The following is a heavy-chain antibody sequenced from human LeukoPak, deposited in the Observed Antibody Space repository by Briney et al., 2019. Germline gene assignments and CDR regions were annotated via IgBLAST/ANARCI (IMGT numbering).Heavy chain of an antibody. Sequence: GGSLRLSCAASGFTSSSYAMHWVRQAPGKGLEWVAVISYDGSNKYYADSVKGRFTISRDNSKNTLYLQMNSLRAEDTAVYYCARGSGGFDIWGQGTMVTVSS. J-gene: IGHJ3*02. D-gene: IGHD6-25*01. CDR1: GFTSSSYA. V-gene: IGHV3-30-3*01. CDR3: ARGSGGFDI. CDR2: ISYDGSNK.